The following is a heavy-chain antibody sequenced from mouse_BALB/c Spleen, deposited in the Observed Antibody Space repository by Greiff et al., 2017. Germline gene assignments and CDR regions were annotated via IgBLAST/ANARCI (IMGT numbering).Heavy chain of an antibody. V-gene: IGHV5-6-5*01. CDR2: ISSGGST. Sequence: EVMLVESGGGLVKPGGSLKLSCAASGFTFSSYAMSWVRQTPEKRLEWVASISSGGSTYYPDSVKGRFTICRDNARNILYLQMSSLRSEDTAMYYCARVYYGNYLWGQGTLVTVSA. J-gene: IGHJ3*02. D-gene: IGHD2-1*01. CDR1: GFTFSSYA. CDR3: ARVYYGNYL.